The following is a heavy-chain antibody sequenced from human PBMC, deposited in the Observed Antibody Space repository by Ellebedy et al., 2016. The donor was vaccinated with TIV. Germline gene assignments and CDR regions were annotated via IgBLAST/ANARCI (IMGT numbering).Heavy chain of an antibody. J-gene: IGHJ4*02. D-gene: IGHD2-2*01. Sequence: GESLKISXAASGFTFSGVAMTWVRQAPGKGLQWVSSIRSFDDSTYYADSVKGRFTISRDNSKSTLYLQMNSLREEDTAVYYCAKGTLSVPAADDYWGQGTLVTVSS. V-gene: IGHV3-23*01. CDR2: IRSFDDST. CDR3: AKGTLSVPAADDY. CDR1: GFTFSGVA.